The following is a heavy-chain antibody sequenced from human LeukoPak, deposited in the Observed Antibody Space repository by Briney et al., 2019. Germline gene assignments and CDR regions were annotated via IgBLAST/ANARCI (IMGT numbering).Heavy chain of an antibody. V-gene: IGHV4-38-2*02. CDR3: AREAAAEQYYYGMDV. CDR1: GYSISSGYY. D-gene: IGHD6-19*01. J-gene: IGHJ6*02. Sequence: SETLSLTCTVSGYSISSGYYWGWIRQPPGKGLEWTGSIYHSGSSYYNPSLKSRVTISVDTSKNQFSLKLSSVTAADTAVYYCAREAAAEQYYYGMDVWGQGTTVTVSS. CDR2: IYHSGSS.